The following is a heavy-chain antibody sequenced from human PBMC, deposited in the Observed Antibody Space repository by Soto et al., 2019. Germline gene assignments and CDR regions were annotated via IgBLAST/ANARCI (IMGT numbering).Heavy chain of an antibody. CDR3: ASESYGGEFDY. V-gene: IGHV1-3*05. J-gene: IGHJ4*02. CDR2: INAGTGNT. D-gene: IGHD4-17*01. Sequence: QVQLVQSGAEEKEPGASVKVSCKASGYTFTSYAMHWVRQAPGQRLEWMGWINAGTGNTKYSQKFQGRVTITRDTSASTAYMELSSLRSEDTVVYYCASESYGGEFDYWGQGTLVTVSS. CDR1: GYTFTSYA.